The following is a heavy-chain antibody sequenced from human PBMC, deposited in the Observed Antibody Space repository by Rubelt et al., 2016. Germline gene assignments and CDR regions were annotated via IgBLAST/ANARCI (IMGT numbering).Heavy chain of an antibody. Sequence: QVHLVESGGGVVQPGRSLRLSCAASGFTFSNYAMHWVRQAPGKGLEWAAVISYDGSNKYYAESVKGRFTIPRDNYKKTRYLQINSLGAEDTALYYCARDRYGYHISDGFDIWGQGTMVTVSS. CDR1: GFTFSNYA. D-gene: IGHD5-12*01. J-gene: IGHJ3*02. CDR2: ISYDGSNK. CDR3: ARDRYGYHISDGFDI. V-gene: IGHV3-30*04.